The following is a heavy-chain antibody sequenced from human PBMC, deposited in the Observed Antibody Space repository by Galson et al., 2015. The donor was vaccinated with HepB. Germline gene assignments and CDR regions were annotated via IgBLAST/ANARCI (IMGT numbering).Heavy chain of an antibody. CDR1: GYTFSTYY. CDR2: ISPYNRVT. Sequence: SVKVSCKASGYTFSTYYITWVRQAPGQGLEWMGWISPYNRVTNYARRLQGRVTMTTDTFTSTAYMELRSLRSDDTAVYYCARGAFAVVVGGTQNNWFDAWGQGTLVTVSS. J-gene: IGHJ5*02. V-gene: IGHV1-18*01. D-gene: IGHD2-15*01. CDR3: ARGAFAVVVGGTQNNWFDA.